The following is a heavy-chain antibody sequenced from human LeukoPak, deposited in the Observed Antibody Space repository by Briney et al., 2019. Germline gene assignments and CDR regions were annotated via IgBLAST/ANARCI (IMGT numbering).Heavy chain of an antibody. J-gene: IGHJ6*03. CDR1: GYTFTGYY. CDR2: INPNSGGT. CDR3: ARDLAPEWSYYYYYMDV. Sequence: GASVKVSCKASGYTFTGYYMHWVRQAPGQGLEWMGWINPNSGGTNYAQKFQGRVTMTRDMSISTAYMELSRLRSDDTAVYYCARDLAPEWSYYYYYMDVWGKGTTVTVSS. V-gene: IGHV1-2*02. D-gene: IGHD3-3*01.